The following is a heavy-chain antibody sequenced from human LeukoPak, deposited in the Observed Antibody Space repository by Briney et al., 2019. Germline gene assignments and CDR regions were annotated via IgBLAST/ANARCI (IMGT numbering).Heavy chain of an antibody. J-gene: IGHJ4*02. V-gene: IGHV3-7*01. CDR2: IKQDGSEK. Sequence: PGGSLRLSCAASGFTSSNHWMTWVRQAPGRGLEWVANIKQDGSEKYYADSVKGRFTISRDNSKNTLYLQMNSLRAEDTAAYYCAKGYYFDILSGYSSLDSWGQGTLVTVSS. D-gene: IGHD3-9*01. CDR3: AKGYYFDILSGYSSLDS. CDR1: GFTSSNHW.